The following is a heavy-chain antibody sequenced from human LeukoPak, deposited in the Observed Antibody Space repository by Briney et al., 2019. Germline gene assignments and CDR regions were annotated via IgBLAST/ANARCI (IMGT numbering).Heavy chain of an antibody. D-gene: IGHD3-3*01. CDR3: ARDSVGQSYYDFWSGYYTGAYFDY. Sequence: ASVTVSCRASGYTFTGYYMHWVRQAPGQGLEWMGWINPNSGGTNYAQKFQGRVTVTRDTSISTAYMELSRLRSDDTAVYYCARDSVGQSYYDFWSGYYTGAYFDYWGQGTLVTVSS. J-gene: IGHJ4*02. CDR1: GYTFTGYY. V-gene: IGHV1-2*02. CDR2: INPNSGGT.